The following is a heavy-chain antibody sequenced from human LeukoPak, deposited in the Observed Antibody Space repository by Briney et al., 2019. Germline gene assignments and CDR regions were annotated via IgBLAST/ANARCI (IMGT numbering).Heavy chain of an antibody. CDR2: ISSSTSII. D-gene: IGHD2-8*01. V-gene: IGHV3-48*04. J-gene: IGHJ4*02. CDR1: GFTLSSYG. CDR3: ARVRTSAGTDY. Sequence: GGSLRLSCAASGFTLSSYGMNWVRQAPGKGLEWVSFISSSTSIIHYADSVKGRFTISRDNAKNSLYLQMNSLRAEDTAVYYCARVRTSAGTDYWGQGTLVTVSS.